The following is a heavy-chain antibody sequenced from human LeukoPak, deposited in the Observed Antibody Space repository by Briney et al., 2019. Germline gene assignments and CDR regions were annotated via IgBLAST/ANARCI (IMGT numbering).Heavy chain of an antibody. CDR3: ARPRTRLAWFDP. Sequence: PSETLSLTCTVSGYSISSSNYYWGWIRQPPGKGLEWIGSIYYSGSTYYNPSLKSRVTISVDTSKNQFSLKLRSVTAADTAVYYCARPRTRLAWFDPWGQGTLVTVSS. CDR2: IYYSGST. CDR1: GYSISSSNYY. J-gene: IGHJ5*02. V-gene: IGHV4-39*01. D-gene: IGHD6-19*01.